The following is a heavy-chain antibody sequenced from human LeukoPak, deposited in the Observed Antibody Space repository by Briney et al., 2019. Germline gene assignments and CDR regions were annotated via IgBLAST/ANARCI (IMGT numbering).Heavy chain of an antibody. CDR1: GYTFTGYY. J-gene: IGHJ4*02. V-gene: IGHV1-2*02. D-gene: IGHD3-22*01. Sequence: ASVKVSCKASGYTFTGYYMHWVRQAPGQGLEWMAWINPNSGGTNYAQKFQGRVTITRNTSISTAYMELSSLRSEDTAVYYCARAARYDSSGYRRRNFDYWGQGTLVTVSS. CDR3: ARAARYDSSGYRRRNFDY. CDR2: INPNSGGT.